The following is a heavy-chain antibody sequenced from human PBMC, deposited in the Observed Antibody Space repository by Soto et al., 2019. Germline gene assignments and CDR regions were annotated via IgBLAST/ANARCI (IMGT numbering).Heavy chain of an antibody. D-gene: IGHD1-7*01. V-gene: IGHV4-39*07. Sequence: SETLSLTCSVSGGPISSNSYSWGWIRQPPGKGLEWIATLYSDRDTYYNPSLKSRVTISVDTSKNQFSLKLSSVTAADTAVYYCARVSRITGTGTWFDPWGQGTLVTVSS. J-gene: IGHJ5*02. CDR1: GGPISSNSYS. CDR3: ARVSRITGTGTWFDP. CDR2: LYSDRDT.